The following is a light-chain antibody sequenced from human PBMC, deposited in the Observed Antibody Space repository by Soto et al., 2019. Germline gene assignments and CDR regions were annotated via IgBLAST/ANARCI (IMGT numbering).Light chain of an antibody. J-gene: IGKJ5*01. V-gene: IGKV1D-12*01. CDR2: AAS. CDR1: QGMSAW. Sequence: DIPMTQSPSSVSASVGDRVTITCRASQGMSAWLAWYQQKPGKAPKLLIYAASSLQSGVPSRFSGSGFGTDFTLTISSLQPEDFATYYCQQANSFPITFGQGTRLEIK. CDR3: QQANSFPIT.